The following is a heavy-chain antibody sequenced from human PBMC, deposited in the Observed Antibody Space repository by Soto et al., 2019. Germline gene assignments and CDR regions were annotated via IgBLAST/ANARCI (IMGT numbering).Heavy chain of an antibody. CDR1: GFTFSNYA. CDR2: ISGGGGST. V-gene: IGHV3-23*01. J-gene: IGHJ6*02. Sequence: EVQLLESGGGLVQPGGSLRLSCAASGFTFSNYAMTWVRQAPGRGLEWVSTISGGGGSTYYADSVKGRFTISRDNSKNTLYLQMSSLRAEDTAVYYCAKGRGQHGYNYGGGMDVWGQGTAVTVSS. CDR3: AKGRGQHGYNYGGGMDV. D-gene: IGHD5-18*01.